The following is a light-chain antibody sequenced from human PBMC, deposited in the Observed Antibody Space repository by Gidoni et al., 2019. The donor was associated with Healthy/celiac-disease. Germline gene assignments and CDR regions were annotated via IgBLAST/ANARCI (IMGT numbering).Light chain of an antibody. J-gene: IGKJ3*01. V-gene: IGKV3-11*01. Sequence: EIVLTQSPATLFLSQGERATLSCRASQSVSSYLAWYQQKPGQAPRLLIYDASNRATGIPARFSGSGSGTDFTLTISSLEPEDFAVYYCQQRSNWSFTFGPGTKVDIK. CDR3: QQRSNWSFT. CDR1: QSVSSY. CDR2: DAS.